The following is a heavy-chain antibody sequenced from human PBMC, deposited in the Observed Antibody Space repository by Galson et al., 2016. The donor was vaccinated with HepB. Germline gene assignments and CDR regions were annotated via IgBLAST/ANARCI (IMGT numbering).Heavy chain of an antibody. CDR3: AKGGGSTWYISPHFVDP. CDR2: ISGDTTTT. Sequence: SLRLSCAASGLTFSNYAMTWVRQAPGKGPEWVSSISGDTTTTYYADSVKGRFTISRDNSKNTFYLQMNSLRAEDTASYYCAKGGGSTWYISPHFVDPWGQGTLVTVSS. V-gene: IGHV3-23*01. D-gene: IGHD6-13*01. J-gene: IGHJ5*02. CDR1: GLTFSNYA.